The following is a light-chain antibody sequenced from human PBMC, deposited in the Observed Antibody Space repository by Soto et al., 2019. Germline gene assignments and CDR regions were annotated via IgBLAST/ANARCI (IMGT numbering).Light chain of an antibody. J-gene: IGKJ5*01. Sequence: IQVTQSPSTLSASVGDRVTITCRASQSISSWLAWYQQKPGKAPKLLIYEASKRATGIPTRFSGSGSGTDFTLTISSLQPEDFAVYYCQQRSSWPDASGQGTRLEIK. CDR1: QSISSW. CDR3: QQRSSWPDA. CDR2: EAS. V-gene: IGKV1-5*01.